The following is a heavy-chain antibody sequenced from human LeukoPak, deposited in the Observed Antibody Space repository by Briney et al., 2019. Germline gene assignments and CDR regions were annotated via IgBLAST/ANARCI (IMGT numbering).Heavy chain of an antibody. CDR3: VRDKVGFDY. Sequence: GGSLRLSCAAPGFTFSSSWMSWVRQAPGKGLEWVANIKQDGSEKYYVDSVKGRFTISRDNAKNSLYLQMNSLRAEDTAVYYCVRDKVGFDYWGQGTLVTVSS. CDR1: GFTFSSSW. J-gene: IGHJ4*02. CDR2: IKQDGSEK. V-gene: IGHV3-7*03.